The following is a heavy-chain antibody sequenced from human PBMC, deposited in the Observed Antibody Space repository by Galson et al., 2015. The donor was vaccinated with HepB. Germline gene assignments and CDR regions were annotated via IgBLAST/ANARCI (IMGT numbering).Heavy chain of an antibody. CDR3: ARGIVAAAIRGDYYYGMDV. J-gene: IGHJ6*02. D-gene: IGHD2-2*01. V-gene: IGHV3-74*01. CDR2: INSDGSST. Sequence: SLRLSCAASGVTFRSDWMHWVRQVPGKGLVWVSRINSDGSSTNYADSVKGRFTISRDTAKKTVYLEMNNLRAEDTAVYYCARGIVAAAIRGDYYYGMDVWGQGTTVTVSS. CDR1: GVTFRSDW.